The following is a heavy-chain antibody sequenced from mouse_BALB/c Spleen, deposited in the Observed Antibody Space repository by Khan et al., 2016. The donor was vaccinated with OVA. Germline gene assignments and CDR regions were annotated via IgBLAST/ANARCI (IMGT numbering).Heavy chain of an antibody. Sequence: QVQLKQSGAELAKPGASMKMSCKASGYTFTNYWMHWVKQRPGQGLEWIGYINPSTIYTEYNQKFKDKATLTADKSSSTAYMQLRSLTSEDSAVYYCARRLPPYYYAMDYWGQGTSVTVSS. CDR2: INPSTIYT. CDR3: ARRLPPYYYAMDY. V-gene: IGHV1-7*01. CDR1: GYTFTNYW. J-gene: IGHJ4*01. D-gene: IGHD3-2*02.